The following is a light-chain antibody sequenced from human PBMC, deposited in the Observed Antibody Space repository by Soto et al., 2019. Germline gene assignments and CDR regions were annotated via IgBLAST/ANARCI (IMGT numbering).Light chain of an antibody. J-gene: IGLJ1*01. V-gene: IGLV2-14*03. CDR3: SSYTSSSTLSTYV. CDR1: SRDVGGYNY. Sequence: QSALTQPASVSGSPGQSIPISCTGTSRDVGGYNYVSWYQHHPGKAPKLMIYDVSNRPSGVSNRFSGSKSGNTASLIISGLQAEDEADYYCSSYTSSSTLSTYVFGTGTQLTVL. CDR2: DVS.